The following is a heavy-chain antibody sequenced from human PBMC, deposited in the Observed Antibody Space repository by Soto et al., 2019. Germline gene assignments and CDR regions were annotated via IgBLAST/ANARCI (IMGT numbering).Heavy chain of an antibody. CDR1: GGSISSYY. V-gene: IGHV4-59*08. Sequence: SETLSLTCTVSGGSISSYYWSWIRQPPGKGLEWIGYIYYSGSTNYNPSLKSRVTISVDTSKNQFSLKLSSVTAADTAVYYCARRDTLRLDYRLGHYYYYMDVWGKGTTVTVSS. J-gene: IGHJ6*03. CDR3: ARRDTLRLDYRLGHYYYYMDV. CDR2: IYYSGST. D-gene: IGHD4-4*01.